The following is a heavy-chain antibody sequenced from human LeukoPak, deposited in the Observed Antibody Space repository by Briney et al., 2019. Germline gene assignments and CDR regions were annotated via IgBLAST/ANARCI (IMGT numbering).Heavy chain of an antibody. CDR3: AIDPNWGTHS. CDR2: ISSSSNT. V-gene: IGHV3-11*05. D-gene: IGHD7-27*01. CDR1: GFTFSDYY. Sequence: GGSLRLSCAASGFTFSDYYMSWIRQAPGKGLEWVSYISSSSNTNYADSVKGRFTISRDNSKNALYLQMNSLRVEDTAVYYCAIDPNWGTHSWGQGVLVTVSS. J-gene: IGHJ4*02.